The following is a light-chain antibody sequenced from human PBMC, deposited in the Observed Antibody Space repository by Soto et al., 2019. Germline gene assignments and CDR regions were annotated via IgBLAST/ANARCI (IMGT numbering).Light chain of an antibody. V-gene: IGLV2-14*01. CDR3: LSYTRNTTLL. CDR1: SSDIGGYKY. J-gene: IGLJ2*01. Sequence: QSALTQPASVSGSPGQSITISCTGTSSDIGGYKYVSWYQHHPGRAPKFIIYEVNNRPSGVSNRFSGSKSGNTASLTIAGLRTEDEADYYCLSYTRNTTLLFGGGTKVTVL. CDR2: EVN.